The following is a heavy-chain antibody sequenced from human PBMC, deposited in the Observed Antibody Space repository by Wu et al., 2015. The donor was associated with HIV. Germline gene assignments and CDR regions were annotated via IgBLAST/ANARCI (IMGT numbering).Heavy chain of an antibody. Sequence: QVQLVQSGAEVKKPGASVNVSCKASGYTFTSYSISWVRQAPGQGLEWMGWISAYNGNANYAQKFQGRVTMTTETSSNTAYMELRSLRSDDTAVYYCARIISYYYYMDVVGQRDHGHRLL. J-gene: IGHJ6*03. CDR2: ISAYNGNA. D-gene: IGHD3-10*01. V-gene: IGHV1-18*01. CDR3: ARIISYYYYMDV. CDR1: GYTFTSYS.